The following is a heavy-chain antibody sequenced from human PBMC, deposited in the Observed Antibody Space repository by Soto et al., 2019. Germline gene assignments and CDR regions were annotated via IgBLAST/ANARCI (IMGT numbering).Heavy chain of an antibody. CDR2: IYFRGNT. D-gene: IGHD3-22*01. Sequence: SETLSLTCSVSGDSISRIDYYWTWIRQHPEKGLEWIGNIYFRGNTYYSPSLESRLTISVDTSKNQFSLKLTSVTAADTAVYYCAREGGSYDSGGYLIRGAFDIWGQGTMVTVSS. J-gene: IGHJ3*02. CDR3: AREGGSYDSGGYLIRGAFDI. V-gene: IGHV4-31*03. CDR1: GDSISRIDYY.